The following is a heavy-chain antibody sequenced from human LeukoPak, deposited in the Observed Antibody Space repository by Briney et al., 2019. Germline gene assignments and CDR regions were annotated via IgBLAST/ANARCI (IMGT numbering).Heavy chain of an antibody. CDR2: INPSDGAT. J-gene: IGHJ6*03. CDR1: GYSFTIYN. CDR3: AREKRVGLSGTVGGLFATYYTYYYMDV. Sequence: ASVKVSCKASGYSFTIYNIHWVRQAPGQGLEWMGMINPSDGATTYAQRFQGRLTMTRDMSTTTVYMDLRSLRSEDTAVYFCAREKRVGLSGTVGGLFATYYTYYYMDVWGRGTMVTVSS. D-gene: IGHD1-26*01. V-gene: IGHV1-46*01.